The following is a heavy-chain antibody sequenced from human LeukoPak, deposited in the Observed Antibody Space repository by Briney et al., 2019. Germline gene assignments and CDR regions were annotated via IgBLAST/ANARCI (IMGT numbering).Heavy chain of an antibody. Sequence: PGGSLRLSCAASGFTFTTFWMNWVRQVPGKGLVWVSLINPDGSTTTYADSVKGRFTISRDNAKNTLYLQMNSLRAEGTAVYYCASSTGDYVWGSYRFNWFDPWGQGTLVTVSS. CDR1: GFTFTTFW. CDR2: INPDGSTT. V-gene: IGHV3-74*01. J-gene: IGHJ5*02. D-gene: IGHD3-16*02. CDR3: ASSTGDYVWGSYRFNWFDP.